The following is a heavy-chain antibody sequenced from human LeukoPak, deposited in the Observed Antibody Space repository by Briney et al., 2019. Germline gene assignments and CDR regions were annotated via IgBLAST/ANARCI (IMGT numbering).Heavy chain of an antibody. CDR1: GGSISSYY. CDR3: ARRRPHFDY. V-gene: IGHV4-34*01. CDR2: INHSGST. D-gene: IGHD6-6*01. J-gene: IGHJ4*02. Sequence: SETLSLTCTVSGGSISSYYWSWIRQPPGKGLEWIGEINHSGSTNYNPSLKSRVTISVDTSKNQFSLKLSSVTAADTAVYYCARRRPHFDYWGQGTLVTVSS.